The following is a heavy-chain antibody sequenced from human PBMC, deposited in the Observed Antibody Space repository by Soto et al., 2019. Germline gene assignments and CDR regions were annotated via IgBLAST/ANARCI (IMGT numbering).Heavy chain of an antibody. D-gene: IGHD3-10*01. CDR3: AALWFGELAFNY. Sequence: SETLSLTCSVSGYSISSGYYWGWVRQAPGKGLEWLGSVYHNGIMFHNPSFQSRVTISVDTSKNQFSLNLRSVTAADTAVYYCAALWFGELAFNYWGHGILVTVYS. J-gene: IGHJ4*01. CDR1: GYSISSGYY. V-gene: IGHV4-38-2*02. CDR2: VYHNGIM.